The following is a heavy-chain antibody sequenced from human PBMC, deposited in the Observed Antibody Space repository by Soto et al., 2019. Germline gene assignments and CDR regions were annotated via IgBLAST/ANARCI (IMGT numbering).Heavy chain of an antibody. J-gene: IGHJ6*02. CDR3: ARGYCSSTSCYRYYYYGMDV. V-gene: IGHV1-69*06. Sequence: QVQLVQSGAEVKKPGSSVKVSCKASGGTFSSYAISWVRQAPGQGLEWMGGIIPIFGTANYAQKFQGRVTITAHKSTSTAYMELSSLRSEDTAVYYCARGYCSSTSCYRYYYYGMDVWGQGTTVTVSS. D-gene: IGHD2-2*02. CDR1: GGTFSSYA. CDR2: IIPIFGTA.